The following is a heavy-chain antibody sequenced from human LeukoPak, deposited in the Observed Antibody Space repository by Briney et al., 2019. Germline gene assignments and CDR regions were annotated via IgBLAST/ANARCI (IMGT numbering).Heavy chain of an antibody. CDR1: GFTFSSYS. D-gene: IGHD4-17*01. V-gene: IGHV3-21*01. CDR2: ISTSSSYI. J-gene: IGHJ4*02. CDR3: ASGDYGDYAIY. Sequence: GGSLRLSCAASGFTFSSYSMNWVRQAPGKGLEWVSFISTSSSYIHYADSVKGRFTISRDNAKKSLYLEMNSLRAEDTAVYYCASGDYGDYAIYWGQGTLVTVSS.